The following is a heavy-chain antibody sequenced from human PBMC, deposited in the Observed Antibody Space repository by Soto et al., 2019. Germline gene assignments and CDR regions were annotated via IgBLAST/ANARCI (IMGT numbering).Heavy chain of an antibody. Sequence: ASVKVSCKASGYTFTSYGISWVRQAPGQGLEWMGWISAYNGNTNYAQKLQGRVTMTTDTSTSTAYMELRSLRSDDTAVYYCARDWPDWSSTSCRGAIMDVWGQGTTVTVSS. CDR3: ARDWPDWSSTSCRGAIMDV. V-gene: IGHV1-18*04. CDR2: ISAYNGNT. J-gene: IGHJ6*02. D-gene: IGHD2-2*01. CDR1: GYTFTSYG.